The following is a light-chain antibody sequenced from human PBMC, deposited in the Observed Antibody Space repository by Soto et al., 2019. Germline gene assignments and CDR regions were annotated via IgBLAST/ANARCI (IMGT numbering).Light chain of an antibody. J-gene: IGLJ2*01. CDR1: SSDVSSYNR. Sequence: QSALTQPPSVSGSPGQSVTISCTGTSSDVSSYNRVSWYQQPPGTAPKLMIYEVSNRPSGVPDRFSGSKSGNTASLTISGLQAEDEADYYCSSYTSSSHVVFGGGTKLTVL. V-gene: IGLV2-18*02. CDR2: EVS. CDR3: SSYTSSSHVV.